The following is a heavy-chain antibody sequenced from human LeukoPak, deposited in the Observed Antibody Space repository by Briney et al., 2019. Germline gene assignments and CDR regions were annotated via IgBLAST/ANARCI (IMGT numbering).Heavy chain of an antibody. CDR1: GYTFTGYY. D-gene: IGHD3-3*01. CDR3: ARDLGRFSFWFDP. V-gene: IGHV1-2*02. CDR2: INPNSGGT. Sequence: ASVKVSCKASGYTFTGYYMHGVRQAPGQGLEWMGWINPNSGGTNYAQKFQGRVTMTRDTSTSTAYMELSRLRSDDTAVYYCARDLGRFSFWFDPWGQGTLVTVSS. J-gene: IGHJ5*02.